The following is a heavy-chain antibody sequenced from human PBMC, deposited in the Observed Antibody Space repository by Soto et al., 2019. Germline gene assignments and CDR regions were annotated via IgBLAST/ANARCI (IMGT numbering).Heavy chain of an antibody. CDR2: VSGNGNSA. CDR1: GFTFSTYA. V-gene: IGHV3-23*01. Sequence: GGSLRLSCAASGFTFSTYAMLWVRQAPGRGLEWVSSVSGNGNSAHYADSVKGRFTVSRDNSRNTMYLQMNNLRAGDTATYYCARMSYFYDKWYFDLWGRGTLVTVSS. J-gene: IGHJ2*01. CDR3: ARMSYFYDKWYFDL. D-gene: IGHD3-22*01.